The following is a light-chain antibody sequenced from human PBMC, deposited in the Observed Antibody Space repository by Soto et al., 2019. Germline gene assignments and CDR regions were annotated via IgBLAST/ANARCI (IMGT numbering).Light chain of an antibody. CDR1: SSDVGGYNY. J-gene: IGLJ1*01. CDR2: EVG. V-gene: IGLV2-14*01. Sequence: QSALTQPASVSGSPGQSITISCTGTSSDVGGYNYVSWYQQHPGKAPKLMIYEVGNRASGVSNRFSGSKSGNTASLSISGLQAEDEADYYCSSYTSSSTPYVFGTGTKVTVL. CDR3: SSYTSSSTPYV.